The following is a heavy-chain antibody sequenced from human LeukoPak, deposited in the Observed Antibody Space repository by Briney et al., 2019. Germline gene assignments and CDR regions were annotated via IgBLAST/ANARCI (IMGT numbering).Heavy chain of an antibody. V-gene: IGHV4-34*01. CDR3: ARGQGEVLRFLEWLFHYFDY. CDR2: INHSGST. CDR1: GGSFSGYY. J-gene: IGHJ4*02. D-gene: IGHD3-3*01. Sequence: KASENLSRNCAVYGGSFSGYYWSRIRQPPGKGLEWIGEINHSGSTNYNPSLKSRVTISVDTSKNQFSLKLSSVTAADTAVYYCARGQGEVLRFLEWLFHYFDYWGQGTLVTVSS.